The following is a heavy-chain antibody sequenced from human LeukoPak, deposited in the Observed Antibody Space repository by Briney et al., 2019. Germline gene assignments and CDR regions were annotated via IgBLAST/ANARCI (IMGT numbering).Heavy chain of an antibody. J-gene: IGHJ4*02. CDR2: IDWDDDK. CDR3: ARTNSAILTFDY. CDR1: GFSLSTSGMC. Sequence: SGPTLVNPTQTLTLTCTFSGFSLSTSGMCVSWIRQPPGKALEWLARIDWDDDKYFSTSLKTRLTISKDTSKNQVVLTVTNMDPVDTATYYCARTNSAILTFDYWGQGSLVTVSS. D-gene: IGHD2/OR15-2a*01. V-gene: IGHV2-70*11.